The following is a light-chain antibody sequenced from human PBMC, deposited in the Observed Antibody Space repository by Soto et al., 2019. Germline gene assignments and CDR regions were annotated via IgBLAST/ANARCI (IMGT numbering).Light chain of an antibody. Sequence: QSVLTQPPSMSGTPGQRVTISCSGSSSNIGGNTVNWYQQLPGTAPKLLIYSSDQRPSGVPDRVSGSKSGTSASLAISGLQPEDEADYYCAASHDSRNGWVFGGGTKLTVL. J-gene: IGLJ3*02. V-gene: IGLV1-44*01. CDR3: AASHDSRNGWV. CDR1: SSNIGGNT. CDR2: SSD.